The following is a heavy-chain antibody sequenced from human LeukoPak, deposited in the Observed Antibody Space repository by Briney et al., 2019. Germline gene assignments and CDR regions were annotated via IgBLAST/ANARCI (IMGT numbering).Heavy chain of an antibody. D-gene: IGHD3-10*01. CDR1: GGSTSSGGYS. J-gene: IGHJ4*02. V-gene: IGHV4-30-2*01. Sequence: PSETPSLTCGVSGGSTSSGGYSWSWSRQPPGKGLGWNGYIYHSGSTYYNPPLKSRVTISVDRSKTQFSLKLSSVTAAATAVYCCASSPVSPYYFDYWGQGTLVTVSS. CDR2: IYHSGST. CDR3: ASSPVSPYYFDY.